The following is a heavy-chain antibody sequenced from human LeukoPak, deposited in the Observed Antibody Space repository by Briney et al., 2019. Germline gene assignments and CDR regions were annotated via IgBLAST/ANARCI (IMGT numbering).Heavy chain of an antibody. CDR3: ARVYYDSRGYGGFDY. D-gene: IGHD3-22*01. CDR1: GFTFDDYG. Sequence: GGSLRLSCAASGFTFDDYGMSWVRQAPGKGLEWVSGINWNGGSTGYADSVKGRFTISRDNAKNSLYLQMNSLRAEDTALYYCARVYYDSRGYGGFDYWGQGTLVTVSS. V-gene: IGHV3-20*04. CDR2: INWNGGST. J-gene: IGHJ4*02.